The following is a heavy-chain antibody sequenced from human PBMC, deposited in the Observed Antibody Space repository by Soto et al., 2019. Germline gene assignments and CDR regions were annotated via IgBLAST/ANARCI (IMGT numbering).Heavy chain of an antibody. Sequence: ASETLSLTCTVSGGSITTGGYYWSWIRQLPGKGLEWIGHRYYSESTYYNPSLKSRVSISLDTSKNQFSLKLSFVTAADTAMYYCARTKCSGGSCYSWSLDYWGQGTPVTVSS. V-gene: IGHV4-31*03. CDR2: RYYSEST. CDR1: GGSITTGGYY. D-gene: IGHD2-15*01. CDR3: ARTKCSGGSCYSWSLDY. J-gene: IGHJ4*02.